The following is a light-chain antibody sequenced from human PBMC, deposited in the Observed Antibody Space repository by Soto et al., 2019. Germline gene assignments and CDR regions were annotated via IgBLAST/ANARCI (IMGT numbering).Light chain of an antibody. CDR3: CSYAGSSTLVV. CDR2: EVS. CDR1: SSDVGSYNL. J-gene: IGLJ2*01. V-gene: IGLV2-23*02. Sequence: QSVLTQPASVSGSPGQSITISCTGTSSDVGSYNLVSWYQQHPGKAPKLMIYEVSKRPSGVSNRFSGSKSGNTASLTISGLQAEDKADYYCCSYAGSSTLVVFGGGTKLTVL.